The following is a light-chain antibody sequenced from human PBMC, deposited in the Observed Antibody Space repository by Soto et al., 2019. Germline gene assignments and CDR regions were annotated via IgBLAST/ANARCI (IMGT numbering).Light chain of an antibody. V-gene: IGKV1-9*01. CDR1: QGTSSY. J-gene: IGKJ5*01. CDR2: GAS. Sequence: DIQLTQSPSFLSASVGDRVTITCRASQGTSSYLAWFQQKPGRAPKLLIYGASTLQSGVPARFSDSGSGTDFTLTISNLQPEDFATYYCQQLNAYPLTFGQGIRLEI. CDR3: QQLNAYPLT.